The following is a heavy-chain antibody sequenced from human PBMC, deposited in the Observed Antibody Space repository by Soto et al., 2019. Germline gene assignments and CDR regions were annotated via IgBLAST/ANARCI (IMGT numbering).Heavy chain of an antibody. CDR3: VCGGNYFVY. D-gene: IGHD3-16*01. J-gene: IGHJ4*02. V-gene: IGHV3-7*01. Sequence: EVQLVDSGGGLVQPGGSLRLSCAASGFTFSTYWMTWVRQPPGKGLEWVDNIDQDGSERYYVDSVRGPFTISRENSKNPLYLQMNSLRAEDTSVYYCVCGGNYFVYWGQGTLVTVSP. CDR1: GFTFSTYW. CDR2: IDQDGSER.